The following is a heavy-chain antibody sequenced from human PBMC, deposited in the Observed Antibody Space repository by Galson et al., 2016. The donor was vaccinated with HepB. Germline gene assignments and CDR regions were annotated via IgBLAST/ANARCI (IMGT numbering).Heavy chain of an antibody. CDR2: MWYDGSNE. Sequence: SLRLSCAASGFTFSSYGMHWVRQAPGKGLEWVALMWYDGSNEYYADAVKGRFTISRDNSKNTLYLQMNTLRAEDTAVYYCARGGVVGRHGPFDIWGQGTMVTVSS. J-gene: IGHJ3*02. CDR1: GFTFSSYG. D-gene: IGHD3-16*01. CDR3: ARGGVVGRHGPFDI. V-gene: IGHV3-33*01.